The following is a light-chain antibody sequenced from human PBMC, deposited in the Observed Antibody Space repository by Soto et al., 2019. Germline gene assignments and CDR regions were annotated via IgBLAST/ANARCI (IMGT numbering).Light chain of an antibody. CDR1: QSVSSY. Sequence: EIVLTQSPATLSLSPGERATLSCRASQSVSSYLACYQQKPGQAPRLLIYDASNRATGIPARFSGSGSGTDFTLTISSLEPEDFAVYYCQQYNNWPWTFGQGTKVDIK. V-gene: IGKV3-11*01. J-gene: IGKJ1*01. CDR2: DAS. CDR3: QQYNNWPWT.